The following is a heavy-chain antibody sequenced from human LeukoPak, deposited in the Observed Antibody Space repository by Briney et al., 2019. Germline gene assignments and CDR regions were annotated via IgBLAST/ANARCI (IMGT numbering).Heavy chain of an antibody. CDR2: ITPMFGTT. Sequence: GASVKVSCKASGGTFSYYEINWVRQALGQGLEWMGGITPMFGTTNYAQKFQGRVTIIADESTSTAYMEMSSLRSEDTALYYCATNSATRGNFFDSWGQGSLVTISS. CDR3: ATNSATRGNFFDS. D-gene: IGHD1-1*01. CDR1: GGTFSYYE. J-gene: IGHJ4*02. V-gene: IGHV1-69*13.